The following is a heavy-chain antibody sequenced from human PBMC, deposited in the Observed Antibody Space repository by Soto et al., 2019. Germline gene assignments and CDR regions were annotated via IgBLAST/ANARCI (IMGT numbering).Heavy chain of an antibody. Sequence: SETLSLTCTVSGGSISSYYWSWIRQPPGKGLEWIGYIYYSGSTNYNPSLKSRVTISVDTSKNQFSLKLSSVTAADTAVYYCARVGLSSGWYFDYWGQGTLVTVSS. CDR3: ARVGLSSGWYFDY. J-gene: IGHJ4*02. D-gene: IGHD6-19*01. CDR1: GGSISSYY. V-gene: IGHV4-59*01. CDR2: IYYSGST.